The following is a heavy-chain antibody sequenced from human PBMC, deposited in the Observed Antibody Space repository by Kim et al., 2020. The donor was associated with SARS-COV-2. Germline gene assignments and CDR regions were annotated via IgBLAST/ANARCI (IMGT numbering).Heavy chain of an antibody. D-gene: IGHD2-15*01. Sequence: SQTLSLTCAISGDSVSSNSAAWNWIRQSPSRGLEWLGRTYYRSKWYNDYAVSVKSRITINPDTSKNQFSLQLNSVTPEDTAVYYCARNPGYCSGGSCYSWFDPWGQGTLVTVSS. V-gene: IGHV6-1*01. CDR2: TYYRSKWYN. CDR3: ARNPGYCSGGSCYSWFDP. CDR1: GDSVSSNSAA. J-gene: IGHJ5*02.